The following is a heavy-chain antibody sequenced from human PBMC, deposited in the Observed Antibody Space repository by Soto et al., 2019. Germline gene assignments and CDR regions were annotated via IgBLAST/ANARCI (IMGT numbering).Heavy chain of an antibody. D-gene: IGHD3-3*01. Sequence: LRLSCAASGFTFNTYAMTWVRQAPGKGLEWVSLISESGGGTYYADSVKGRFTISRDNSQRTLNLQMNSLRAEDTAVYYCAKNGDFWSWGMDAWGQGTTVTVSS. CDR3: AKNGDFWSWGMDA. J-gene: IGHJ6*02. CDR1: GFTFNTYA. CDR2: ISESGGGT. V-gene: IGHV3-23*01.